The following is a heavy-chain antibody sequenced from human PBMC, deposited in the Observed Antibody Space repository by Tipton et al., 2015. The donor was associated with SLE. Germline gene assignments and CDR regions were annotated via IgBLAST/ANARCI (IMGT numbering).Heavy chain of an antibody. Sequence: TLSLTCTVSGGSISSSSYHWGWIRQPPGKGLEWIGSIYYSGSTYYNPSLKSRVTISVDTSKNQFSLKLSSVTAADTAVYYCARARSLITGTTGGTFDYWGQGTLVTVSS. V-gene: IGHV4-39*07. CDR1: GGSISSSSYH. CDR3: ARARSLITGTTGGTFDY. J-gene: IGHJ4*02. D-gene: IGHD1-20*01. CDR2: IYYSGST.